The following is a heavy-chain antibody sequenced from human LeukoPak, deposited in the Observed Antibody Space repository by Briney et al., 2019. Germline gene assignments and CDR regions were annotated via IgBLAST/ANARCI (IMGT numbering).Heavy chain of an antibody. V-gene: IGHV3-23*01. CDR2: IRGSGANT. J-gene: IGHJ4*02. D-gene: IGHD2-15*01. CDR1: GFTFSSYA. Sequence: PGGSLRLSCAASGFTFSSYAMGWVRQAPGKGLEWVSTIRGSGANTYYADSVKGRFTISRDNSKNTLYLQMNSLRAEDTAVYFCAKSPVSSCRGSFCYPFDYWGQGNLVTVSS. CDR3: AKSPVSSCRGSFCYPFDY.